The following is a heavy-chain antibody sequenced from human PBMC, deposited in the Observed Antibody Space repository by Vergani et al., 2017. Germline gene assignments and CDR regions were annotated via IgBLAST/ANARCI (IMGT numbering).Heavy chain of an antibody. CDR3: ARSIGYCAGATCRAYYFDH. CDR2: LNPTTGHT. CDR1: GYIFKNYY. V-gene: IGHV1-46*02. D-gene: IGHD2-21*01. J-gene: IGHJ5*02. Sequence: VKLVQSGAELRKPGASVTVSCTASGYIFKNYYIHWLRQAPGQAFEWMGILNPTTGHTTSAQKFMGRVDMTRDPSTDTATRTVQMTLSSLRSEDTAVYYCARSIGYCAGATCRAYYFDHWGQGTRVTVSS.